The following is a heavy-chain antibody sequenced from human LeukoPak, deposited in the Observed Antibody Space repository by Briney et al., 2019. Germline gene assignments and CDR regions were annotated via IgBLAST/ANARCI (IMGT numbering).Heavy chain of an antibody. CDR3: ARDYTGYFP. CDR1: GFIFSNYW. J-gene: IGHJ5*02. Sequence: GGSLRLSCTASGFIFSNYWMSWVRQAPGKGLEWVASIKQDESEKYYVDFVKGRFTTSRDNAKSSLYLQMNALRGEDTAVYYCARDYTGYFPWGQGTLVIVSS. D-gene: IGHD3-9*01. V-gene: IGHV3-7*03. CDR2: IKQDESEK.